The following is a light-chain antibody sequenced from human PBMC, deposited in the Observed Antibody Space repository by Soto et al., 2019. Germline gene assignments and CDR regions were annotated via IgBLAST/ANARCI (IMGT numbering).Light chain of an antibody. Sequence: QSVLTQPPSVSGAPGQRVTISCTGSSSNIGAGYDVHWYQHRPGTAPKLLIYGNSNRPSGVPDRFSGSKSGTSASLAITGLQAEYEADYYCQSYDLSGSGVFGGGTKLTVL. CDR3: QSYDLSGSGV. V-gene: IGLV1-40*01. J-gene: IGLJ2*01. CDR2: GNS. CDR1: SSNIGAGYD.